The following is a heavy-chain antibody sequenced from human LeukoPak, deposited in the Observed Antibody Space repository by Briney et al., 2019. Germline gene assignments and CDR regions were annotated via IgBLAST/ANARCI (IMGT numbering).Heavy chain of an antibody. CDR2: ISYDGSNK. D-gene: IGHD4-17*01. J-gene: IGHJ4*02. CDR1: GFTFSSYA. CDR3: ARDGGYGDYAPLDY. Sequence: GGSLRLSCAASGFTFSSYAMHWVRQAPGKGLEWVAVISYDGSNKYYADSVKGRFTISRDNSKNTLYLQMNSLRAEDTAVYYCARDGGYGDYAPLDYWGQGTLVTVSS. V-gene: IGHV3-30-3*01.